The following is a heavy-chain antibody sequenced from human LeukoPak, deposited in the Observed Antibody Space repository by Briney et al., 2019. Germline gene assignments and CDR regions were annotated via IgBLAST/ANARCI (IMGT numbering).Heavy chain of an antibody. CDR2: ISGSGGST. CDR1: GFTFSGYS. J-gene: IGHJ4*02. D-gene: IGHD4-23*01. Sequence: PGGSLRLSCTASGFTFSGYSMNWIRQASGKGLEWVSVISGSGGSTYYADSVKGRFTISRDNSKNTLYLQMNSLRAEDTAVYYCAKGTTTLVVTKIDYWGQGTLVTVSS. V-gene: IGHV3-23*01. CDR3: AKGTTTLVVTKIDY.